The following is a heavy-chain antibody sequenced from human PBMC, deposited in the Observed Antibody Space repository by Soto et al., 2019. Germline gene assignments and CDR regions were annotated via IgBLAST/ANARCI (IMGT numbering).Heavy chain of an antibody. V-gene: IGHV1-2*02. CDR1: GYTFTGYF. CDR2: INPYSGGA. J-gene: IGHJ5*02. D-gene: IGHD3-10*01. CDR3: ARVIRGAYYNSPLDT. Sequence: GASVKVSCKASGYTFTGYFMHWVRQAPGQGLEWMGWINPYSGGADYARSFQGRFTMTRDTSISTVYMELSRLRFDDTAVYYCARVIRGAYYNSPLDTWGQGTVVTVSS.